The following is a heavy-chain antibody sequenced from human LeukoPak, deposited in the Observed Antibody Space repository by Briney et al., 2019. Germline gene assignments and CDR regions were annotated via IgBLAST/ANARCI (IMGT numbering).Heavy chain of an antibody. CDR1: GGSFSGYY. D-gene: IGHD6-13*01. J-gene: IGHJ5*02. CDR2: INHSGST. Sequence: SETLSLTCAVYGGSFSGYYWSWIRQPPGKGLEWIGEINHSGSTNYNPFLKSRVTISVDTSKNQFSLKLSSVTAADTAVYYCSSSWYRGWFDPWGQGTLVTVSS. CDR3: SSSWYRGWFDP. V-gene: IGHV4-34*01.